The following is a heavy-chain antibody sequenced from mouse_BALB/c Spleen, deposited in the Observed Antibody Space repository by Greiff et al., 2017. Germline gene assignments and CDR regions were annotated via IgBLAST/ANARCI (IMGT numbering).Heavy chain of an antibody. J-gene: IGHJ4*01. CDR2: ISSGGSYT. Sequence: DVMLVESGGGLVKPGGSLKLSCAASGFTFSSYAMSWVRQSPEKRLEWVAEISSGGSYTYYPDTVTGRFTISRDNAKNTLYLEMSSLRSEDTAMYYCARDYGSYYAMDYWGQGTSVTVSS. D-gene: IGHD1-1*01. V-gene: IGHV5-9-4*01. CDR1: GFTFSSYA. CDR3: ARDYGSYYAMDY.